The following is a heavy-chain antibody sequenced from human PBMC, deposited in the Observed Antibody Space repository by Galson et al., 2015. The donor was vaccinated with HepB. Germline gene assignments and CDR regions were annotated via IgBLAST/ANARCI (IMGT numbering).Heavy chain of an antibody. Sequence: SVKVSCKASGGTFSNYAIDWVRQAPGQGLEWIGGITPLFGTANYAQIFQGRVRITADKSTSTAYMELSSLRSEDTAVYYCARGYGSGSFYYHYWGQGSLVTVSS. V-gene: IGHV1-69*06. D-gene: IGHD3-10*01. CDR2: ITPLFGTA. CDR1: GGTFSNYA. J-gene: IGHJ4*02. CDR3: ARGYGSGSFYYHY.